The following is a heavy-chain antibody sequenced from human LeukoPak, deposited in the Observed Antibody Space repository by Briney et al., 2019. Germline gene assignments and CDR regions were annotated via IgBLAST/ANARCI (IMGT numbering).Heavy chain of an antibody. CDR2: ISWNSGSI. CDR3: AKDLEDGSSWYGY. Sequence: GRSLRLSCAASGFTFDDYAMHWVRQAPGKGLEWVSGISWNSGSIGYADSVKGRFTISRDNAKNSLYLQMNSLGAEDTALYYCAKDLEDGSSWYGYWGQGTLVTASS. J-gene: IGHJ4*02. CDR1: GFTFDDYA. D-gene: IGHD6-13*01. V-gene: IGHV3-9*01.